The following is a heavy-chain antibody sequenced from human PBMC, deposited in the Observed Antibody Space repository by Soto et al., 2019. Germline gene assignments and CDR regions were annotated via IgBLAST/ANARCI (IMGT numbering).Heavy chain of an antibody. D-gene: IGHD1-26*01. Sequence: ASVKVSCKASGYTFTSYGISWVRQAPGQGLEWMGWISAYNGNTNYAQKLKGRVTMTTDTSTSTAYMELRSLRSDYTAVYYCARTYDGSYYFDYWGQGTLVTVSS. CDR2: ISAYNGNT. J-gene: IGHJ4*02. V-gene: IGHV1-18*01. CDR1: GYTFTSYG. CDR3: ARTYDGSYYFDY.